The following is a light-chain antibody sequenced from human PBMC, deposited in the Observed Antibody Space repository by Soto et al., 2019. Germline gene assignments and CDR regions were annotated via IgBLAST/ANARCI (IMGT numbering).Light chain of an antibody. CDR2: GTS. V-gene: IGKV3-20*01. J-gene: IGKJ1*01. Sequence: ENVLTQSPGTLSLSPGERATLSCRASQSVSGSYLAWYQQKPGQAPRLLIYGTSSRATGIPDRFSASGSGTDFTLTISRLEPEDFAVYYCQQYSASPRTFGQGTKVDIK. CDR3: QQYSASPRT. CDR1: QSVSGSY.